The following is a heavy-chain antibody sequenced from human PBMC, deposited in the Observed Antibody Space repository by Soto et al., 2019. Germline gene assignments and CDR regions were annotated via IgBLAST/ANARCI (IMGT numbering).Heavy chain of an antibody. CDR1: GFTFSSYD. D-gene: IGHD6-13*01. CDR2: IGTAGDT. Sequence: EVQLVESGGGLVQPGGSLRLSCAASGFTFSSYDMHWVRQATGKGLEWVSAIGTAGDTYYPGSVKGRFTISRENAKNSLYLQMNSLRAEDTAVYYCARGGYSSSTYWYFDLWGRGTLVTVSS. V-gene: IGHV3-13*01. CDR3: ARGGYSSSTYWYFDL. J-gene: IGHJ2*01.